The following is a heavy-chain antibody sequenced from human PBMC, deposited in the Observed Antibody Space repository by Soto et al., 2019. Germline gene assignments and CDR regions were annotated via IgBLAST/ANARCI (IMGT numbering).Heavy chain of an antibody. CDR1: GGTFSSYA. CDR2: IIPIFGTA. Sequence: SVKVSCNASGGTFSSYAISWVRQAPGQGLEWMGGIIPIFGTANYAQKFQGRVTITADESTSTAYMELSSLRSEETAVYYCATFDYEVPDAFDXWGQGTMVTVS. D-gene: IGHD4-17*01. V-gene: IGHV1-69*13. J-gene: IGHJ3*02. CDR3: ATFDYEVPDAFDX.